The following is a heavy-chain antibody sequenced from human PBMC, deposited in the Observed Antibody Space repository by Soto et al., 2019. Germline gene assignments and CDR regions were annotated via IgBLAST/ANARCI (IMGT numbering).Heavy chain of an antibody. CDR3: AKVVVVNNDGSDY. CDR1: GFTFSSYG. V-gene: IGHV3-30*18. D-gene: IGHD2-15*01. J-gene: IGHJ4*02. CDR2: ISYDGSNK. Sequence: GGSLRLSCAAPGFTFSSYGMHWVRQAPGKGLEWVAVISYDGSNKYYADSVKGRFTISRDNSKNTLYLQMNSLRAEDTAVYYCAKVVVVNNDGSDYWGQGTLVTVSS.